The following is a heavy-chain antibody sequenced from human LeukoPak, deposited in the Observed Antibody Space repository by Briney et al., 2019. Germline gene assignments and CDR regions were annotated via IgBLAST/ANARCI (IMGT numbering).Heavy chain of an antibody. Sequence: SETLSLTCTVSGGSISSYYWSWIRQPPGKGLEWIGYIYYSGSTNYNPSLKSRVTISVDTSKNQFSLKLSSVTAADTAVYYCATLRATAFDIWGQGTMVTVSS. J-gene: IGHJ3*02. CDR2: IYYSGST. V-gene: IGHV4-59*08. CDR1: GGSISSYY. D-gene: IGHD1-26*01. CDR3: ATLRATAFDI.